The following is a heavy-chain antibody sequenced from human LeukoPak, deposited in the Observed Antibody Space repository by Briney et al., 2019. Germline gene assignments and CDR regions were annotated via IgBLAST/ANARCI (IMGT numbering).Heavy chain of an antibody. Sequence: SETLSLTCAVYGGSFSGYYWSWIRQPPGKGLEWIGEINHSGSTNYNPSLKSRVTISVDTSKNQFSLKLSSVTAADTAVYYCARGGIFGVAGSHAFDIWGRGTMVTVSS. CDR3: ARGGIFGVAGSHAFDI. V-gene: IGHV4-34*01. J-gene: IGHJ3*02. CDR1: GGSFSGYY. CDR2: INHSGST. D-gene: IGHD3-3*02.